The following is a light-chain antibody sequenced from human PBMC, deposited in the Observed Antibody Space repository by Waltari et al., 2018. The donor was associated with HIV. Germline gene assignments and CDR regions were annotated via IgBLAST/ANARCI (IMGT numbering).Light chain of an antibody. Sequence: SYELTQPPSVSVSPGQTARITCSGDTLQKKYAHWYQQKSGQAPVLVIYEDIKRPSGIPERFSCSSSGTMAILTISGAQVEDEADYYCYSTESNGNHRVFGGGTKLTVL. CDR3: YSTESNGNHRV. V-gene: IGLV3-10*01. CDR2: EDI. CDR1: TLQKKY. J-gene: IGLJ3*02.